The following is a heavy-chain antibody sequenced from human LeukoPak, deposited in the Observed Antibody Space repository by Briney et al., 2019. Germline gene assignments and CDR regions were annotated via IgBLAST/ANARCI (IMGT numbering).Heavy chain of an antibody. Sequence: SETLSLTCTVSGGSISSGYYYWSWIRQPPVKGLEWIEYIYYSGSTYYNPSLKSRVTISLDTSKNQSSLKLSSVTAADTAVYYCARDRCYYASSGYYGWVDYWGQGTLVNVSS. CDR3: ARDRCYYASSGYYGWVDY. V-gene: IGHV4-30-4*01. CDR2: IYYSGST. J-gene: IGHJ4*02. D-gene: IGHD3-22*01. CDR1: GGSISSGYYY.